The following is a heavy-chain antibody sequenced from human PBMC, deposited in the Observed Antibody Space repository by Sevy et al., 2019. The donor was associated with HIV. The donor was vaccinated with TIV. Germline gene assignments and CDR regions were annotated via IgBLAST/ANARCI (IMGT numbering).Heavy chain of an antibody. Sequence: GGSLRLSCAASGLTVSDNFMSWVRQAPGKGLEWVSVIYSGGTTYCADSVKGRFTISRDNSKNTLYLQMNSLRAEDTTVYYCARGKHVSGYYGSIDYWGQGTLVTVSS. V-gene: IGHV3-53*01. J-gene: IGHJ4*02. CDR2: IYSGGTT. CDR1: GLTVSDNF. CDR3: ARGKHVSGYYGSIDY. D-gene: IGHD5-12*01.